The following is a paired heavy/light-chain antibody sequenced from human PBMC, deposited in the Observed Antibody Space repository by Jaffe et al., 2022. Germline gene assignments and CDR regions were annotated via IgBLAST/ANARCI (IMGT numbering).Light chain of an antibody. CDR1: QSISSY. Sequence: DIQMTQSPSSLSASVGDRVTITCRASQSISSYLNWYQQKPGKAPKLLIYAASSLQSGVPSRFSGSGSGTDFTLTISSLQPEDFATYYCQQSYSTVWTFGQGTKVEIK. CDR3: QQSYSTVWT. J-gene: IGKJ1*01. V-gene: IGKV1-39*01. CDR2: AAS.
Heavy chain of an antibody. CDR2: IYYSGST. CDR3: ARDAIHSYDYIWGSYRYTTGYFDY. CDR1: GGSVSSGSYY. J-gene: IGHJ4*02. Sequence: QVQLQESGPGLVKPSETLSLTCTVSGGSVSSGSYYWSWIRQPPGKGLEWIGYIYYSGSTNYNPSLKSRVTISVDTSKNQFSLKLSSVTAADTAVYYCARDAIHSYDYIWGSYRYTTGYFDYWGQGTLVTVSS. D-gene: IGHD3-16*02. V-gene: IGHV4-61*01.